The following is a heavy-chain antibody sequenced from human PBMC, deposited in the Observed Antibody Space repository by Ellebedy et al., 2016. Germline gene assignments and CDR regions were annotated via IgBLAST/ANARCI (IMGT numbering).Heavy chain of an antibody. V-gene: IGHV3-23*01. CDR2: ISGDGDII. CDR1: GFTFRHFF. CDR3: YYGHYSGS. J-gene: IGHJ4*02. D-gene: IGHD4-17*01. Sequence: GESLKISCVASGFTFRHFFMSWVRQAPGGGLEWISTISGDGDIIFSADSVKGRFTISRDNSRNTLYLQMNSLRAEDTAVYYCYYGHYSGSWGQGTLVTVSS.